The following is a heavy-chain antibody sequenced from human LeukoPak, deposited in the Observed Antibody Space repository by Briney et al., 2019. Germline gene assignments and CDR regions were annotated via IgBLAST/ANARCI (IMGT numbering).Heavy chain of an antibody. D-gene: IGHD3-22*01. CDR3: ARDLAPYYYDSSGYYSGPFDY. V-gene: IGHV3-21*01. CDR1: GLTFSSYS. J-gene: IGHJ4*02. CDR2: ISSSSSYI. Sequence: KSGGSLRLSCAASGLTFSSYSMNWVRRAPGKGLEWVSSISSSSSYIYYADSVKGRFTISRDNAKNSLYLQMNSLRAEDTAVYYCARDLAPYYYDSSGYYSGPFDYWGQGTLVTVSS.